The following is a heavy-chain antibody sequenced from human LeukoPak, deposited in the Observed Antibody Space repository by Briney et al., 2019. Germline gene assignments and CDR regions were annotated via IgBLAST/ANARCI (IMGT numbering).Heavy chain of an antibody. CDR2: INPNSGGT. V-gene: IGHV1-2*02. J-gene: IGHJ4*02. CDR3: ARDFGRIAAAGPPGY. Sequence: GASVKVSCKASGYTFTGYYMHWVRQAPGQGLEWMGWINPNSGGTNYAQKFQGRVTMTRDTSISTAYMELSRLRSDDTAVYYCARDFGRIAAAGPPGYWGQGTLVTVSS. D-gene: IGHD6-13*01. CDR1: GYTFTGYY.